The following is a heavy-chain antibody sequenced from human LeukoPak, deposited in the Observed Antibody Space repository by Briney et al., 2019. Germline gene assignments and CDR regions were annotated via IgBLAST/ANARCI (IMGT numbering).Heavy chain of an antibody. D-gene: IGHD2-15*01. J-gene: IGHJ4*02. CDR3: AKDAANLLYYFDY. CDR1: GFTFSNYA. V-gene: IGHV3-23*01. CDR2: ITGSAGGT. Sequence: GGSLRLSCAASGFTFSNYAMSWVRQAPGKGLEWVSAITGSAGGTYYADSVRGRFTISRDNSKETLYLKMNSLRTEDTAVYYCAKDAANLLYYFDYWGQGALVTVSS.